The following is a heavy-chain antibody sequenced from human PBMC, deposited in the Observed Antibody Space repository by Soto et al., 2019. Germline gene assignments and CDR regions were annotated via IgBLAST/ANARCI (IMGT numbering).Heavy chain of an antibody. CDR3: AKHGSSGYYTWN. J-gene: IGHJ4*02. CDR1: GFTFSSNA. D-gene: IGHD3-22*01. CDR2: ISGGGGTT. Sequence: PGGSLRLSCAASGFTFSSNAMSWVRQAPGKGLDWVSSISGGGGTTDYADSVEGRFTISRDNSKNRLYLQINSLRAEDTAIYYCAKHGSSGYYTWNWGKGTQVTVYS. V-gene: IGHV3-23*01.